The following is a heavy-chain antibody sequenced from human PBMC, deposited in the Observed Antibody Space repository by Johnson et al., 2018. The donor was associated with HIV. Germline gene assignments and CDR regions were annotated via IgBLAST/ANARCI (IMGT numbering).Heavy chain of an antibody. Sequence: VQLVESGGGVVQPGRSLRLSCAASGFTFRDFAMSWVRQAPGKGLEWVSVISGRGGSTFYADSVRGRFTISRDTSKNTMYMQMNSLRAEDTAVYYYATEVGWLGDAFDIWGQGTMVTVSS. J-gene: IGHJ3*02. V-gene: IGHV3-23*04. CDR3: ATEVGWLGDAFDI. D-gene: IGHD6-19*01. CDR1: GFTFRDFA. CDR2: ISGRGGST.